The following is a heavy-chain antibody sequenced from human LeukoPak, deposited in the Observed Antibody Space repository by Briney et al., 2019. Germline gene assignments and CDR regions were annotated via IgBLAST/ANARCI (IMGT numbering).Heavy chain of an antibody. V-gene: IGHV4-4*02. J-gene: IGHJ5*02. Sequence: PSGTLSLTCAVSGGSISSSNWWSWVRQPPGKGLEWIGEIYHSGSTNYNPSLKSRVTISVDKSKNQFSLKLSSVTAADTAVYYCARGDILTGYLNWFDPWGQGTLVTVSS. CDR1: GGSISSSNW. CDR2: IYHSGST. D-gene: IGHD3-9*01. CDR3: ARGDILTGYLNWFDP.